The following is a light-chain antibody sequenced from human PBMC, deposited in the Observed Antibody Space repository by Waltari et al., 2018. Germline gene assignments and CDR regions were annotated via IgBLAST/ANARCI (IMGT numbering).Light chain of an antibody. CDR2: EVS. CDR3: SSYAGSNNLV. CDR1: SSDAGGYNY. V-gene: IGLV2-8*01. J-gene: IGLJ1*01. Sequence: QSALTQPPSASGSPGQSVTISCTGTSSDAGGYNYVSWYQQHPGKAPKLMIYEVSKRPSGVPDRFSGSKSGNPASLTVSGLQAEDEADYYCSSYAGSNNLVFGTGTKVTVL.